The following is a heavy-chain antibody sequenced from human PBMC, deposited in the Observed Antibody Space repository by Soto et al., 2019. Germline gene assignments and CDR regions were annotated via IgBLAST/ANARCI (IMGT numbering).Heavy chain of an antibody. CDR2: ISGSGGST. CDR1: GFTFSSYA. D-gene: IGHD1-26*01. CDR3: AKRAWGYFYFDY. J-gene: IGHJ4*02. V-gene: IGHV3-23*01. Sequence: EVQLLESGGGLVQPGGSLRLSCAASGFTFSSYAISWVRQAPGKGLEWVSVISGSGGSTYYADSVKGRFTISRDNSKNTLYLQMNSLRAEDTAVYYCAKRAWGYFYFDYWGQGTLVTVSS.